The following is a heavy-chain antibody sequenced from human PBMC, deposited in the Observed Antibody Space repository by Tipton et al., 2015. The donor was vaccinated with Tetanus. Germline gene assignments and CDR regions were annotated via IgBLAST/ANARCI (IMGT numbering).Heavy chain of an antibody. J-gene: IGHJ4*02. CDR3: ARCDYKVDLDY. V-gene: IGHV1-8*02. D-gene: IGHD4-17*01. CDR1: GYTFTSYG. Sequence: QVQLVQSGPEVKKPGASVKVSCKASGYTFTSYGITWVRQAPGQGLEWMGWMNPDSGNTAYAQKFQGRVTMTRNTSISTAYMELSSLRSEDTAVYYCARCDYKVDLDYWGQGTLVTVSS. CDR2: MNPDSGNT.